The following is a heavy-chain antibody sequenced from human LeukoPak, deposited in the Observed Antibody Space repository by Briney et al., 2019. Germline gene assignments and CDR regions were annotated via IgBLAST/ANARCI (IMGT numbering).Heavy chain of an antibody. D-gene: IGHD3-10*01. J-gene: IGHJ4*02. CDR3: ATSKYLGGSYDY. CDR2: ISWNSDMI. CDR1: GFTFDDYA. V-gene: IGHV3-9*03. Sequence: PCRSLRLSCAASGFTFDDYAMHGVRQAPGKGLEWVSGISWNSDMIGYADSVKGRFTTSRDNAKNSPYLQMNSLRAEDMALYYCATSKYLGGSYDYWGQGTLVTVSS.